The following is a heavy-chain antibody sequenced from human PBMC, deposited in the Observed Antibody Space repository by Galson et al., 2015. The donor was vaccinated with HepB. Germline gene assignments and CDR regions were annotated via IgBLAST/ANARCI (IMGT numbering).Heavy chain of an antibody. J-gene: IGHJ6*02. CDR1: GYTFTGYY. Sequence: SVKVSCKASGYTFTGYYMHWVRQAPGQGLEWMGRINPNSGGTNYAQKFQGRVTMTRDTSISTAYMELSRLRSDDTAVYYCARDISGRATLPAYYYYGMDVWGQGTTVTVSS. CDR2: INPNSGGT. CDR3: ARDISGRATLPAYYYYGMDV. D-gene: IGHD5-24*01. V-gene: IGHV1-2*06.